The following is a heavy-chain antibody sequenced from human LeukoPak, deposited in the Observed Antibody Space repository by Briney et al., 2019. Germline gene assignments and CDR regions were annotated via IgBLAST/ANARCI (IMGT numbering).Heavy chain of an antibody. V-gene: IGHV3-7*02. J-gene: IGHJ4*02. CDR1: GFTFGDYA. CDR3: AASITMFDY. D-gene: IGHD3-10*01. Sequence: GGSLRLSCTASGFTFGDYAMSWFRQAPGKGLEWVANIKEDGSVKYYVESVKSRFTISRDNAKNSLYLQMNSLRAEDTAVYYCAASITMFDYWGQGTLVTVSS. CDR2: IKEDGSVK.